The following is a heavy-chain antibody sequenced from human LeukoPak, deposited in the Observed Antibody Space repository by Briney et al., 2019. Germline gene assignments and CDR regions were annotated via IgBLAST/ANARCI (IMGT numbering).Heavy chain of an antibody. CDR1: GGSFSGYY. D-gene: IGHD6-19*01. J-gene: IGHJ4*02. CDR2: INHSGST. V-gene: IGHV4-34*01. CDR3: ARHPVSSGWSDY. Sequence: PSETLSLTCAVYGGSFSGYYWSWIRQPPGKGLEWIGEINHSGSTNYNPSLKSRVTISVDTSKNQFSLKLSSVTAADTAVYYCARHPVSSGWSDYWGQGTLVTVSS.